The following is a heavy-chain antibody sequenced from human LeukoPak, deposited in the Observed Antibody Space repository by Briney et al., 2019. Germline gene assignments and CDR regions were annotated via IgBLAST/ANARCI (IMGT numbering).Heavy chain of an antibody. CDR1: GFTFSDHY. J-gene: IGHJ6*02. D-gene: IGHD3-3*01. Sequence: GSLRLSCAASGFTFSDHYMDWVRQAPGKGLEWIGSIYYSGSTYYNPSLKSRVTISVGTSKNQFSLKLSSVTAADTAVYYCARRFYDFWSGSLPTYYYYGMDVWGQGTTVTVSS. V-gene: IGHV4-39*01. CDR2: IYYSGST. CDR3: ARRFYDFWSGSLPTYYYYGMDV.